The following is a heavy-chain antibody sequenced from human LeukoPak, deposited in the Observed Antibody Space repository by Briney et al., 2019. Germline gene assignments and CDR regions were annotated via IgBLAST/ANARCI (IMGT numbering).Heavy chain of an antibody. CDR3: ARSGGYSSSWSL. V-gene: IGHV4-59*01. Sequence: SETLSLTCTVSGGSISSYYWSWTRQPPGKGLEWIGYIYYSGSTNYNPSLKSRVTISVDSSKSQFSLKLNSVTAADTAVYYCARSGGYSSSWSLWGQGTLVTVSS. D-gene: IGHD6-13*01. CDR2: IYYSGST. J-gene: IGHJ4*02. CDR1: GGSISSYY.